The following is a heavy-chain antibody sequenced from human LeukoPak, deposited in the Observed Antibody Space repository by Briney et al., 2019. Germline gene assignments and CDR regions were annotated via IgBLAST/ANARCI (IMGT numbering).Heavy chain of an antibody. CDR2: IYYSAST. J-gene: IGHJ3*02. Sequence: PSETLSLTCTVSGGSISSSSYYWGWIRQPPGKGLEWIGSIYYSASTNYNPSLKSRVTLSVDPSKNQFSLELSSVTAADTAVYYCARGSGSYFPDAFDIWGQGTMVTVSS. D-gene: IGHD1-26*01. V-gene: IGHV4-39*07. CDR1: GGSISSSSYY. CDR3: ARGSGSYFPDAFDI.